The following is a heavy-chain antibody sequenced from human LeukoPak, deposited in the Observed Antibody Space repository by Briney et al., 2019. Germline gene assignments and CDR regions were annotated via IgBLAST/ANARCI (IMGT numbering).Heavy chain of an antibody. D-gene: IGHD1-26*01. V-gene: IGHV3-23*01. J-gene: IGHJ4*02. CDR2: ISGSGDST. CDR3: AKAVGGTFDY. CDR1: GFTFSSYS. Sequence: RSGGSLRLSCAASGFTFSSYSMNWVRQAPGKGLEWVSVISGSGDSTYYTDSVKGRFTISRDNSKNTLFLQMNSLRPEDAALYYCAKAVGGTFDYWGQGTLVTVSS.